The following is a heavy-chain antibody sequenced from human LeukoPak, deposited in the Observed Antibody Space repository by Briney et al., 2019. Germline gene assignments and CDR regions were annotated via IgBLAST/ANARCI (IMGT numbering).Heavy chain of an antibody. J-gene: IGHJ4*02. D-gene: IGHD3-3*01. CDR1: GFTFSSYS. CDR2: ISSSSSTI. V-gene: IGHV3-48*01. CDR3: ARYFDFWTGRPFDY. Sequence: GGSLRLSCAASGFTFSSYSMNWVRQAPGKGLEWVSYISSSSSTIYYADSVKGRFTISRDNAKNSLYLQMNSLRAEDTAAYYCARYFDFWTGRPFDYWGQGTLVIVSS.